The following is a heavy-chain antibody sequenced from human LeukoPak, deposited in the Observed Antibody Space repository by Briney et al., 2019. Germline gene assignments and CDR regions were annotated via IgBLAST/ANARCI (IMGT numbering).Heavy chain of an antibody. D-gene: IGHD1-1*01. CDR3: ARGRVSSSTWYSTYYYYFYMDV. CDR2: VDHTGST. V-gene: IGHV4-59*01. Sequence: SETLSLTCSVSDDSITMYYWTWIRQPPGKGLEWIGYVDHTGSTNFNPSLNGRVSISRDTTKYLFSLRLRSVTAADTAVYFCARGRVSSSTWYSTYYYYFYMDVWGKGTTVTVSS. CDR1: DDSITMYY. J-gene: IGHJ6*03.